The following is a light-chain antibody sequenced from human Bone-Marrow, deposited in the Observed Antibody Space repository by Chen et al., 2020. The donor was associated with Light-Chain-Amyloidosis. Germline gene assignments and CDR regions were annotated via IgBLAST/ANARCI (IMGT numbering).Light chain of an antibody. CDR3: QSADSSGTYEVI. J-gene: IGLJ2*01. CDR2: SDT. V-gene: IGLV3-25*03. CDR1: DLPTKY. Sequence: SYELTQPPSVSVSPGQTARITCSGDDLPTKYAYWYQQKPGQAPVLLINSDTERPSGISERFSGASSGTTATLTISGVQAEDEADYHCQSADSSGTYEVIFGGGTKLTVL.